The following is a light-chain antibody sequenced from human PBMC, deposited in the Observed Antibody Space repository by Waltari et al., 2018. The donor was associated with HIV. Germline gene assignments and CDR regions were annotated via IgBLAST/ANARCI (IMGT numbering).Light chain of an antibody. V-gene: IGLV1-51*01. J-gene: IGLJ2*01. CDR2: DDK. Sequence: QSVLAQPPSVSAAPGQRVTISCSGSSSNVGNNYVSWYQHFPGTAPKLLIYDDKKRPSGSPDRFSGSKSGTSATLDITGRQTGDEADYYCGSWDSSLSGVVFGGGTKLSVL. CDR3: GSWDSSLSGVV. CDR1: SSNVGNNY.